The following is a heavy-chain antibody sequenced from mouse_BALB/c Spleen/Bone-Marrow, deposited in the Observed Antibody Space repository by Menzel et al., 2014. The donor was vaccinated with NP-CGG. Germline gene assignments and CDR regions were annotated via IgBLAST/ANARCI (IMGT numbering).Heavy chain of an antibody. CDR3: AREEKTYYRDRAHYCAMDY. D-gene: IGHD2-14*01. V-gene: IGHV5-17*02. Sequence: EVKLVESGGGLVQPGGSRKLSCAASGFTFSSFGMHWVRQAPEKGLEWVAYISSGSSTIYYADTVKGRFTISRDNPKNTLFLQMTSLRSEDTAMYYCAREEKTYYRDRAHYCAMDYWGQGTSVTVSS. CDR1: GFTFSSFG. CDR2: ISSGSSTI. J-gene: IGHJ4*01.